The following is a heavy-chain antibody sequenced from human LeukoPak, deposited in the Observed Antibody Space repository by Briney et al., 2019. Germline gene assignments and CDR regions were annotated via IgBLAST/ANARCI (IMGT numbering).Heavy chain of an antibody. J-gene: IGHJ5*02. CDR2: NYHTGGA. CDR3: ARDPRWLTPDCTSTSCYENYFDP. Sequence: PSDTLSLTCVVSGYSISSGYKWAWLRQSPRRGLEWIVSNYHTGGAHYNPSLQSRVTISVDTSNNQFSLRLNSVTAADTAVYYCARDPRWLTPDCTSTSCYENYFDPWGQGTLVTVSS. V-gene: IGHV4-38-2*02. CDR1: GYSISSGYK. D-gene: IGHD2-2*01.